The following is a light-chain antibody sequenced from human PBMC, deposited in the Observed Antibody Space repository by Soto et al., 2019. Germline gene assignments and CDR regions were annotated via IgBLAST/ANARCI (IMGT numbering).Light chain of an antibody. J-gene: IGLJ1*01. CDR3: AAGDDSLRGSYV. Sequence: QSVLTQPPSASGTPGQRVTISCSGSSSNIGKNYVFWYQQLPGAAPKLLIFRNDQRPSGVPDRFSGSKSGTSASLAISGLRSEDEGDYYCAAGDDSLRGSYVFGTGTKLTVL. V-gene: IGLV1-47*01. CDR1: SSNIGKNY. CDR2: RND.